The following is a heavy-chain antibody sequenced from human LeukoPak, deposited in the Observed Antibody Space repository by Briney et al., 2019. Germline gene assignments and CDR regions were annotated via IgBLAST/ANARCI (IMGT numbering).Heavy chain of an antibody. CDR2: ISYSGST. Sequence: PSETLSLTCTVSGGSISSSSYYWGWIRQPPGKGLEWIGSISYSGSTYYNPSLKSRVTISVDTSKNQVSLKLSSVTAADTAVYYCARTRRLASCGGDCSAFQHWGQGTLVTVSS. J-gene: IGHJ1*01. V-gene: IGHV4-39*01. D-gene: IGHD2-21*02. CDR1: GGSISSSSYY. CDR3: ARTRRLASCGGDCSAFQH.